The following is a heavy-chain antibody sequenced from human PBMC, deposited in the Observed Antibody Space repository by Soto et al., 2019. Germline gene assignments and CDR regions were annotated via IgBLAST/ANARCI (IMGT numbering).Heavy chain of an antibody. J-gene: IGHJ4*02. D-gene: IGHD6-6*01. V-gene: IGHV4-4*02. CDR3: ADPPASF. CDR1: GGSKRGTNF. CDR2: INHTGTT. Sequence: QVQLQESGPGLVKPSETLSLTCTVSGGSKRGTNFWNWVRQPPGKGLEWIGEINHTGTTNYNPSLKSRVTISVDTSKNQFSLKLTSVTAADTAVYYCADPPASFWGQGLLVTVSS.